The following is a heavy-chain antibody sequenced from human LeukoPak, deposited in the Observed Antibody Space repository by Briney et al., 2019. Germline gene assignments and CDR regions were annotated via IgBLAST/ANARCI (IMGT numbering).Heavy chain of an antibody. CDR3: AKDETTTVNFDY. Sequence: GGSLRLSCAASGFTLSSYTMNWVRQAPGKGLEWVAFIRYDGSNKYYADSVKGRFTISRDNSKNTLYLQMNSLRAEDTAVYYCAKDETTTVNFDYWGQGTLVTVSS. V-gene: IGHV3-30*02. J-gene: IGHJ4*02. CDR1: GFTLSSYT. CDR2: IRYDGSNK. D-gene: IGHD4-11*01.